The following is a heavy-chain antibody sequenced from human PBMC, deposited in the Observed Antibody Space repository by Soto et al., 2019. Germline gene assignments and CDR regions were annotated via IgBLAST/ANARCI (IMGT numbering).Heavy chain of an antibody. CDR2: IYSSGST. V-gene: IGHV4-59*08. Sequence: TGKGLEWIGYIYSSGSTNYIPSLQSRVTISVDTSKNQFSLKLSSVTAADTAVYYCARLACSSTRCFTYFDYWGQGALVPVSS. CDR3: ARLACSSTRCFTYFDY. J-gene: IGHJ4*02. D-gene: IGHD2-2*02.